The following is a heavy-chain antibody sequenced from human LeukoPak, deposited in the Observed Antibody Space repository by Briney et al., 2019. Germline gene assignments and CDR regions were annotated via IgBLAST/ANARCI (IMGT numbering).Heavy chain of an antibody. V-gene: IGHV1-3*04. CDR3: ATRSASSYGGVFDF. J-gene: IGHJ4*02. CDR2: INTGNGNT. CDR1: GYTFTHYA. Sequence: ASVMVSCKASGYTFTHYAMHWVRQAPGQSLEWMGWINTGNGNTKYSQKFQGRVTLTRDTFANTAYMEVTSLRSEDTAVYYCATRSASSYGGVFDFWGQGSLVIASS. D-gene: IGHD3-16*01.